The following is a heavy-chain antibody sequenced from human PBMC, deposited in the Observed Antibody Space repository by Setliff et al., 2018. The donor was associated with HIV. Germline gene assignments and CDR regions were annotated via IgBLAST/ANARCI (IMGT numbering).Heavy chain of an antibody. CDR3: ARGGSWYGKYFQR. Sequence: SETLSLTCAVYGGSFSGYYCSWIRQPPGKGLEWIGEINHSGSTNYNPSLKSRVTISVDTSKNQFSLKLSSVTAADTAMYYCARGGSWYGKYFQRWGQGTLVTSPQ. D-gene: IGHD6-13*01. V-gene: IGHV4-34*01. J-gene: IGHJ1*01. CDR2: INHSGST. CDR1: GGSFSGYY.